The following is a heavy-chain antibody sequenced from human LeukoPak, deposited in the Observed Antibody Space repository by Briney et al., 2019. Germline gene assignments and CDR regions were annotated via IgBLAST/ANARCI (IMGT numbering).Heavy chain of an antibody. CDR3: ERGRRVGDYDY. CDR1: GGSISSTNW. V-gene: IGHV4-4*02. CDR2: IYHTGST. Sequence: SETLSLTCAVSGGSISSTNWWSWVRQPPGKGLEWIGEIYHTGSTNYNPSLKSRVTISVDKSKNQFSLKLSSVTAADTAVYYCERGRRVGDYDYWGQGTLVTVSS. D-gene: IGHD4-17*01. J-gene: IGHJ4*02.